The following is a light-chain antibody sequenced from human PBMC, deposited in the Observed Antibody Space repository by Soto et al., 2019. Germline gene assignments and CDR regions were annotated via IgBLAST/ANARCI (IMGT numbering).Light chain of an antibody. CDR3: QQFNSYPIT. Sequence: DIHVTRSPATLSASVEDRVTITCLASQSISRWLTWYQKKPGKAPKLLIYEASSLESGVPSRLRGSGYGTELTITIGGMQTDDFETYYCQQFNSYPITFGQGTRLEI. V-gene: IGKV1-5*01. J-gene: IGKJ5*01. CDR2: EAS. CDR1: QSISRW.